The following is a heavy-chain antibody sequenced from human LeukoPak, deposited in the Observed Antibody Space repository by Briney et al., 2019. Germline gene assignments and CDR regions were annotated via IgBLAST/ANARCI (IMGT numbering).Heavy chain of an antibody. V-gene: IGHV3-13*01. J-gene: IGHJ4*02. CDR2: IGIRGDT. CDR1: GFTFIDYD. D-gene: IGHD6-19*01. CDR3: ARGGIQVSGIDEFDY. Sequence: GGSLRLSCAASGFTFIDYDMHWVRQVIGKGLEWVSAIGIRGDTRYSGSVKGRFTISRENAESSLYLQMNSLRAEDTAVYYCARGGIQVSGIDEFDYWGQGTLVTVSS.